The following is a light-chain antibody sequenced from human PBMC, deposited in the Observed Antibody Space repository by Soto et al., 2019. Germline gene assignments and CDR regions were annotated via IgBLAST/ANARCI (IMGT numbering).Light chain of an antibody. CDR2: GTS. V-gene: IGKV3-20*01. Sequence: EIVLTQSPGTLSLSPGERATLSCRASQSVSSSSYLAWYPQKPGQPPRLLIYGTSSRATGIPDRFIGSGSGTDFPLTISRLEPGDFAVYYCHQYGSSPSYIFGQGTKREIK. J-gene: IGKJ2*01. CDR3: HQYGSSPSYI. CDR1: QSVSSSSY.